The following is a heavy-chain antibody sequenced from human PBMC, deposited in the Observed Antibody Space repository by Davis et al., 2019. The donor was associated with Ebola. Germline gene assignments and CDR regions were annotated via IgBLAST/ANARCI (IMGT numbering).Heavy chain of an antibody. CDR1: GFIVSDKY. CDR2: IYRDGRT. V-gene: IGHV3-53*01. J-gene: IGHJ4*02. CDR3: ARSSGYSRYFDY. D-gene: IGHD3-22*01. Sequence: GGSLRLSCAASGFIVSDKYMSWVRQAPGKGLEWVSVIYRDGRTYYADSVKGRFTISRDNAKNSLYLQMNSLRDEDTAVYYCARSSGYSRYFDYWGQGTLVTVSS.